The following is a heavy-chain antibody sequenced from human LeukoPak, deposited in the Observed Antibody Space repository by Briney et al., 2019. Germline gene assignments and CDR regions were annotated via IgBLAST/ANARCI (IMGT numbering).Heavy chain of an antibody. CDR2: INPNSGGT. J-gene: IGHJ5*02. CDR1: GYTFTGYY. CDR3: ARSIVVVPAAKVNWFDP. Sequence: GASVEVSCKASGYTFTGYYMHWVRQAPGQGLEWMGWINPNSGGTNYAQKFQGRVTMTRDTSISTTYMELSRLRSDDTAVYYCARSIVVVPAAKVNWFDPWGQGTLVTVSS. D-gene: IGHD2-2*01. V-gene: IGHV1-2*02.